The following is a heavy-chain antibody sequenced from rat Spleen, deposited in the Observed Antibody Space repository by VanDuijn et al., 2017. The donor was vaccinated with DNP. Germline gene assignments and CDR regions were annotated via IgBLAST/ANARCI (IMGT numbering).Heavy chain of an antibody. V-gene: IGHV3-3*01. CDR2: INSAGST. D-gene: IGHD1-4*01. CDR3: AREGWTTRNWFAY. CDR1: GFSITSKY. Sequence: EVQLRESGPGLVKPSQSLSLTCSVTGFSITSKYWAWIRKLPGDKLEWMGYINSAGSTNYNPSLKSRISITRDTSKNQFFLQVNSVTTEDTATYYCAREGWTTRNWFAYWGQGTLVTVSS. J-gene: IGHJ3*01.